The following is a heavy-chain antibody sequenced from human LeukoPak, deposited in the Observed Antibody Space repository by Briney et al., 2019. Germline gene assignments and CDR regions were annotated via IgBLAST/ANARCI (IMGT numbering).Heavy chain of an antibody. J-gene: IGHJ4*02. CDR2: THHSGCS. V-gene: IGHV4-4*02. D-gene: IGHD2-21*01. CDR3: ARHHYFALAY. CDR1: GDSVSYDNW. Sequence: PSGTLSLTCAVSGDSVSYDNWWSWVRQPPGKGLEWIGETHHSGCSNYNPSLKSRVTVSVDKSKNQVSLSLTSVTAADTAVYYCARHHYFALAYWGQGTLVTVSS.